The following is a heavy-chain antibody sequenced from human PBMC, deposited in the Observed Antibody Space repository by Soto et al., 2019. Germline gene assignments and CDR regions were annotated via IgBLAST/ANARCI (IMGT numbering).Heavy chain of an antibody. J-gene: IGHJ6*02. D-gene: IGHD2-21*02. CDR3: ARDLWGYCGTDCYPLDV. V-gene: IGHV4-59*01. CDR1: GGSIRGYY. CDR2: MYNTGST. Sequence: SETLSLTCTVSGGSIRGYYWSWIRQPRGRGLEWIGYMYNTGSTVYNPSFKSRVTISVDTSKNQFSLKLNSVTAADTAVYYCARDLWGYCGTDCYPLDVWGQGPTVS.